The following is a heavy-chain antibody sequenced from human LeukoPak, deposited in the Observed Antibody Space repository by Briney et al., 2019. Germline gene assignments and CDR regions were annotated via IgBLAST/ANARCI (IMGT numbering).Heavy chain of an antibody. Sequence: PGGSLKLSCAASGFTFSNYAMTWVRQAPGKGLEWVSAISGSGGSTYYADSVKGRFTISRDNSKNTLYLQMNSLRAEDTAVYYCAKGRIAALPYYFDYWGQGTLVTVSS. CDR3: AKGRIAALPYYFDY. CDR1: GFTFSNYA. V-gene: IGHV3-23*01. J-gene: IGHJ4*02. CDR2: ISGSGGST. D-gene: IGHD6-6*01.